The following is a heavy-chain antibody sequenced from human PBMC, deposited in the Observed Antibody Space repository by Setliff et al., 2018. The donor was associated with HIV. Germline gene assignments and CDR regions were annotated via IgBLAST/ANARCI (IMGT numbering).Heavy chain of an antibody. CDR1: GDSISDYY. V-gene: IGHV4-59*01. Sequence: SETLSLTCTVSGDSISDYYWTWIRQPPGKGLEWIGYIYYSGSTNYNPSLKSRVTISVDTSKNQFSLKLSSVTAADTAVYYCARKKTVVILNYFDYWGLGTLVTAPQ. D-gene: IGHD2-15*01. J-gene: IGHJ4*02. CDR3: ARKKTVVILNYFDY. CDR2: IYYSGST.